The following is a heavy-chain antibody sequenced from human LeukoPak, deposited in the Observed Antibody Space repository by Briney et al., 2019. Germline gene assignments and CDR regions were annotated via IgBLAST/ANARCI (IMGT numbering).Heavy chain of an antibody. D-gene: IGHD6-19*01. V-gene: IGHV1-69*04. CDR3: ARVIADSSGWYHGRAFDI. CDR1: GGTFSSYA. Sequence: GASVKVSCKASGGTFSSYAISWVRQAPGQGLEWMGRIIPILGIASYAQKFQSRVTMTRDTSTSTVYMELSSLRSEDTAVYYCARVIADSSGWYHGRAFDIWGQGTMVTVSS. CDR2: IIPILGIA. J-gene: IGHJ3*02.